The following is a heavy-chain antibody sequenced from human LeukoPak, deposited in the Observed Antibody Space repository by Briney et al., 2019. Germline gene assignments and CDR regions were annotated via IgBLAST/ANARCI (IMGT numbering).Heavy chain of an antibody. J-gene: IGHJ4*02. CDR1: GDSISIYY. CDR3: ARDRELGY. V-gene: IGHV4-59*01. D-gene: IGHD3-10*01. Sequence: SETLSLTCTVFGDSISIYYWSWIRQPPGKGLEWIGYLYNSGSTDYNPSLKNRVTISLDTSKNQFSLKLTSVTAADTAVHYCARDRELGYWGQGILVTVSS. CDR2: LYNSGST.